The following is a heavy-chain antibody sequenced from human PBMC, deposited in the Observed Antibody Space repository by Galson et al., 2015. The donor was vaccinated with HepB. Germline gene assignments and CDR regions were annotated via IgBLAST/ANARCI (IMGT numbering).Heavy chain of an antibody. CDR1: GFTFNNAW. J-gene: IGHJ4*02. Sequence: SLRLSCAASGFTFNNAWMSWVRQAPGKGLEWVAVIWYDGSNKYYADSVKGRFTISRDNSKNTLYLQMNSLRAEDTAVYYCARDRSSGWLDWGQGTLVTVSS. CDR3: ARDRSSGWLD. D-gene: IGHD6-19*01. V-gene: IGHV3-33*08. CDR2: IWYDGSNK.